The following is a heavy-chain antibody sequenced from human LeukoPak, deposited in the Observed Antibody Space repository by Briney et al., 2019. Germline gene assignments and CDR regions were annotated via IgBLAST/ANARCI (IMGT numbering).Heavy chain of an antibody. CDR1: GFTFSSYA. CDR2: ISSNGGST. V-gene: IGHV3-64D*06. D-gene: IGHD3-22*01. Sequence: GGSLRLSCSASGFTFSSYAMHCVRQAPGKGLEYVSAISSNGGSTYYADSVKGRFTISRDNSKSTLYLQMSSLRAEDTAVYYCVRGDYYDSSGYYYRYFQHWGQGTLVTVSS. J-gene: IGHJ1*01. CDR3: VRGDYYDSSGYYYRYFQH.